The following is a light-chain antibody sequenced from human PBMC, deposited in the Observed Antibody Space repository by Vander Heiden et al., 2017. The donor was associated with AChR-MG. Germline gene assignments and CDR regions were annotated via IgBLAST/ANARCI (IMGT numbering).Light chain of an antibody. CDR1: QGISSY. Sequence: AIRMTQSPSSFSASTGDRVTITCRASQGISSYLAWYQQKPGKAPKLLLYAASTLQSGVPSRFSGSGSGTDFTLTISCLQSEDFATYYCQQYYSYPRTFGRGTKVEIK. CDR3: QQYYSYPRT. CDR2: AAS. J-gene: IGKJ1*01. V-gene: IGKV1-8*01.